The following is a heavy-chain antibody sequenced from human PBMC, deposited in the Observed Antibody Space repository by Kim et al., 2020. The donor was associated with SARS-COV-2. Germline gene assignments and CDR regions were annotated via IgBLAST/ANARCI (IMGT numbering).Heavy chain of an antibody. V-gene: IGHV3-21*01. CDR3: ASGATIFGVLEDYYYSYMVV. Sequence: GGSLRLSCAASGFTFSSYTMNWVRQPPGKGLEWVSSISRSSNYIYYADSVKGRFTISRDNAKNSLYLQMSTLRAEDTALYYCASGATIFGVLEDYYYSYMVVWGKGTTGTVSS. J-gene: IGHJ6*03. D-gene: IGHD3-3*01. CDR1: GFTFSSYT. CDR2: ISRSSNYI.